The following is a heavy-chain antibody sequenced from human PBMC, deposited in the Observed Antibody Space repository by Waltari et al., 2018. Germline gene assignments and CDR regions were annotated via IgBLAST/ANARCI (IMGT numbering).Heavy chain of an antibody. CDR1: GFTFSTYS. V-gene: IGHV3-7*04. Sequence: EVQLVESGGGLIQPGGSLRLSCVVSGFTFSTYSMTWVRQAPGKGLEWVANIKQDGTEKYYVDSVKGRFSISRDNSKNLLYLHMNSLRADDTAVYYCARDEMHRTTWYHFWGQGTQVTVSS. CDR2: IKQDGTEK. D-gene: IGHD6-13*01. J-gene: IGHJ4*02. CDR3: ARDEMHRTTWYHF.